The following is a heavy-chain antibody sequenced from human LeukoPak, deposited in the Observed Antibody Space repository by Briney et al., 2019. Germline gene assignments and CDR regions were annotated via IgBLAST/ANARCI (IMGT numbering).Heavy chain of an antibody. CDR1: GGSISSYY. Sequence: SETLSLTCTVSGGSISSYYWSWIRQPAGKGLEGIGRIYTSGSTNYNPSLKNRVTMSVDTSKNQFSLKLSSVTAADTAVYYCARQITYSSGWYYFDYWGQGTLVTVSS. J-gene: IGHJ4*02. V-gene: IGHV4-4*07. CDR3: ARQITYSSGWYYFDY. CDR2: IYTSGST. D-gene: IGHD6-19*01.